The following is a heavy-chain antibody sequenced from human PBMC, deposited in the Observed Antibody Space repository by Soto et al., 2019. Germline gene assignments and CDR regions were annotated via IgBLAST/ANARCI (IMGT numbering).Heavy chain of an antibody. D-gene: IGHD6-6*01. Sequence: QVQLVESGGGVVQPGRSLRLSCAASGFTFSSYAMHWVRQAPGKGLELVAVISYDGSNKYYADSVKGRFTISRDNSKNTLYLQMNSLRAEDTAVYYCAREIAALDYWGQGTLVTVSS. CDR3: AREIAALDY. J-gene: IGHJ4*02. V-gene: IGHV3-30*14. CDR1: GFTFSSYA. CDR2: ISYDGSNK.